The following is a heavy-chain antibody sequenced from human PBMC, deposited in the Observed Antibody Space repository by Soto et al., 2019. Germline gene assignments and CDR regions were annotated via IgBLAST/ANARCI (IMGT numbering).Heavy chain of an antibody. V-gene: IGHV1-3*01. CDR1: GYTFTSYA. D-gene: IGHD6-19*01. CDR2: INAGNGNT. Sequence: GASVKVSCKASGYTFTSYAMHWVRQAPGQRLEWMGWINAGNGNTKYSQKFQGRVTITRDTSASTAYMELNSLRAEDTALYYCARLYSSGWYGPGRYWGQGTLVTVSS. CDR3: ARLYSSGWYGPGRY. J-gene: IGHJ4*02.